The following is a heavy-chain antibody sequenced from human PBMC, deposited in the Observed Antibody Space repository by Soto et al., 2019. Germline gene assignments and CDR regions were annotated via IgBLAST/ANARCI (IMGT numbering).Heavy chain of an antibody. CDR1: GFSLNTGGLG. D-gene: IGHD2-21*02. Sequence: QITLKESGPPLVKPTQTLTLTCTFSGFSLNTGGLGVGWIRQPPGKALEWLVLIYWDYDKRYNPSLKSRLTNTRDTSKNQVVLTMTNMDPVDAGPYYCVHSRCGGDCLQSYSSHFYYGLDVWGPGTTFTVSS. V-gene: IGHV2-5*02. CDR3: VHSRCGGDCLQSYSSHFYYGLDV. J-gene: IGHJ6*02. CDR2: IYWDYDK.